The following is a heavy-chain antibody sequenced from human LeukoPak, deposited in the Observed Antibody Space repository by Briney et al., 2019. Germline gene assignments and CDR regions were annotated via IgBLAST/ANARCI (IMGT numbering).Heavy chain of an antibody. CDR2: IYYSGST. V-gene: IGHV4-59*01. CDR1: GGSISSYY. D-gene: IGHD6-6*01. Sequence: SETLSLTCTVSGGSISSYYWSWIRQPPGKGLEWIGYIYYSGSTDYNPSLKSRVTISVDTSKNQFSLKLSSVTAADTAVYYCARVAAARLDYWGQGTLVTVSS. CDR3: ARVAAARLDY. J-gene: IGHJ4*02.